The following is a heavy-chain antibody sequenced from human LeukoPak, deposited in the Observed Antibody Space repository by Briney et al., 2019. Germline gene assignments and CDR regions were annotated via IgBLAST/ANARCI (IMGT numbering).Heavy chain of an antibody. Sequence: SETLSLTCTVSDDSISDYYRGWIRQPAGKGLEWIGRIYTSGSTNYNPSLKSRVTMSVDTSKNQFSLKLSSVTAADTAVYYCARGVVVPAALPFGYYYYMDVWGKGTTVTVSS. CDR2: IYTSGST. CDR1: DDSISDYY. J-gene: IGHJ6*03. V-gene: IGHV4-4*07. CDR3: ARGVVVPAALPFGYYYYMDV. D-gene: IGHD2-2*01.